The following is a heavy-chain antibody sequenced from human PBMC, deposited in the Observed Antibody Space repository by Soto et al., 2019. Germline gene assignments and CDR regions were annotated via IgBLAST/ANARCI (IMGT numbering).Heavy chain of an antibody. J-gene: IGHJ4*02. D-gene: IGHD5-12*01. CDR2: IYYSGST. CDR3: ARGIVATILYYFDY. Sequence: QVQLQESGPGLVKPSETLSLTCTVSRGSISSYYWSWIRQPPGKGLEWIGYIYYSGSTNYNPSLKSRVTISVDTSKNQFSLKLSSVTAADTAVYYCARGIVATILYYFDYWGQGTLVTVSS. CDR1: RGSISSYY. V-gene: IGHV4-59*01.